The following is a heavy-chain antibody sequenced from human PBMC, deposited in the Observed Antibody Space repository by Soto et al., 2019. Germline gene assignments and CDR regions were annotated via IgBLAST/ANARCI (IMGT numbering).Heavy chain of an antibody. CDR2: IISSSSTI. J-gene: IGHJ4*02. CDR3: ARDLQYYYDSSGYYAY. Sequence: EVQLVESGGGLVQPGGSLRLSCAASGFTFSSYSRNWVRQAPGKGLEWVSYIISSSSTIYYADSVKGRFTISRDNAKNSLYLQMNSLRAEDPAVYYCARDLQYYYDSSGYYAYWGQGTLVTVSS. CDR1: GFTFSSYS. V-gene: IGHV3-48*01. D-gene: IGHD3-22*01.